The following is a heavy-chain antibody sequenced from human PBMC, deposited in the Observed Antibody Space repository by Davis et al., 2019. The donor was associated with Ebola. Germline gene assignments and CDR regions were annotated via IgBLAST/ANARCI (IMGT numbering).Heavy chain of an antibody. D-gene: IGHD3-22*01. CDR3: TRDSTYYYDSSGYHWDYYYYYGMDV. CDR1: GFTFSSYS. Sequence: GESLKISCAASGFTFSSYSMNWVRQAPGKGLEWVGFIRSKAYGGTTEYAASVKGRFTISRDDSKSIAYLQMNSLKTEDTAVYYCTRDSTYYYDSSGYHWDYYYYYGMDVWGQGTTVTVSS. V-gene: IGHV3-49*04. CDR2: IRSKAYGGTT. J-gene: IGHJ6*02.